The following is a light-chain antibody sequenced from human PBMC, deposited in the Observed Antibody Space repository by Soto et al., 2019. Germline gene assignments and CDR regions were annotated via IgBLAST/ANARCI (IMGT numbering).Light chain of an antibody. V-gene: IGKV1-5*03. CDR3: QQYYSFPRT. J-gene: IGKJ4*02. CDR2: KAY. CDR1: QSINSF. Sequence: EIQMTQSPSTLSASVGDRVTITCRASQSINSFLAWYQQKPGKPPELFIYKAYTLATGVPARFSGSGSGTEFTLTISCLQSEDFAVYYCQQYYSFPRTFGGGTKVDIK.